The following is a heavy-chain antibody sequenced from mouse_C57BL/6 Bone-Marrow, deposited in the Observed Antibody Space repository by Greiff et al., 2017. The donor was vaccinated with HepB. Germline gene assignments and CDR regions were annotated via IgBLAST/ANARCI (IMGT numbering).Heavy chain of an antibody. CDR2: IYPGSGNT. CDR1: GYTFTDYY. D-gene: IGHD1-1*01. Sequence: QVQLQQSGAELVRPGASVKLSCKASGYTFTDYYINWVKQRPGQGLEWIARIYPGSGNTYYNEKFKGKATLTVEKSSSTAYMQLSSLTSEDSAVYFCARSILRSFYYFDYWGQGTTLTVSS. V-gene: IGHV1-76*01. CDR3: ARSILRSFYYFDY. J-gene: IGHJ2*01.